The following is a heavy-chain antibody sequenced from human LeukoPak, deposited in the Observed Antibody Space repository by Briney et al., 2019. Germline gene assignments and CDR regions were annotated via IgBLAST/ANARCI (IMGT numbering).Heavy chain of an antibody. CDR2: ISGSGGST. V-gene: IGHV3-23*01. CDR1: GFTFSSYA. CDR3: AKAIAVAGTYAFDI. Sequence: TVGSLRLSCAASGFTFSSYAMSWVRQAPGKGLEWVSAISGSGGSTYYADSVKGRFTISRDNSKNTLYLQKNSLRAEDTAVYYCAKAIAVAGTYAFDIWGQGTMVSVS. J-gene: IGHJ3*02. D-gene: IGHD6-19*01.